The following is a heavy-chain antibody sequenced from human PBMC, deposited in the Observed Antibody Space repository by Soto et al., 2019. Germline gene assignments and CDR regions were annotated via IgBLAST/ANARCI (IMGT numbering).Heavy chain of an antibody. CDR1: GFTFSSYS. CDR2: ISSSSTI. V-gene: IGHV3-48*01. Sequence: PGGSLRLSCAASGFTFSSYSMNWVRQAPGKGLEWVSYISSSSTIYYADSVKGRFTISRDNAKNSLYLQMNSLRAEDTAVYYCARDALLWFGEDWGWFDPWGQGTLVTVSS. CDR3: ARDALLWFGEDWGWFDP. D-gene: IGHD3-10*01. J-gene: IGHJ5*02.